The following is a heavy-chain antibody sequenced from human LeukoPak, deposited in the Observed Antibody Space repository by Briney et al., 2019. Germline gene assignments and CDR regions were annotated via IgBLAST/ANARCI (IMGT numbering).Heavy chain of an antibody. D-gene: IGHD5-12*01. J-gene: IGHJ4*02. CDR2: ITPNSGGT. Sequence: GASVKVSCKASGYTFTGYYMHWVRQAPGQGLEWMGWITPNSGGTNYAQKFQGRVTMTRDTSISTAYMDLSRLRSDDTAVYYCAKKLRGYTGNPLHWGQGTLVTVSS. CDR1: GYTFTGYY. V-gene: IGHV1-2*02. CDR3: AKKLRGYTGNPLH.